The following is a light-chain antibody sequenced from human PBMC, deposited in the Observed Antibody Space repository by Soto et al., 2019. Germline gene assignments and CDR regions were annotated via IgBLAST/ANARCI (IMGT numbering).Light chain of an antibody. Sequence: DIQMTQSPSSLSASVGDRVTITCRASQSISTYLNWYQQKAGLAPKLLIYAASSLQSGVPSRFSGSGSGTDFALTIGSLHPEGFATYYCQQSYSTPPTLGQGTMVDIK. CDR1: QSISTY. CDR3: QQSYSTPPT. CDR2: AAS. V-gene: IGKV1-39*01. J-gene: IGKJ1*01.